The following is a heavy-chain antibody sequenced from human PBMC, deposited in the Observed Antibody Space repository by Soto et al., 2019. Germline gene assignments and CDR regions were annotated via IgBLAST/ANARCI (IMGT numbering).Heavy chain of an antibody. Sequence: ASVEVSCKASGYTFTNNDVSWVRQATGQGLEWMGWMNPGSGDTGYAQKFQGRVTMTRDISIATAYMELNSLTSEDTAIYYCARMESFGSLNWFDPWGQGPLVTVSS. CDR3: ARMESFGSLNWFDP. CDR1: GYTFTNND. CDR2: MNPGSGDT. J-gene: IGHJ5*02. D-gene: IGHD5-18*01. V-gene: IGHV1-8*02.